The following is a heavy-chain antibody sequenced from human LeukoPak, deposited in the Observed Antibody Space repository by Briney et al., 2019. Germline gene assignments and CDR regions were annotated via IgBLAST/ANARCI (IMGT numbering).Heavy chain of an antibody. CDR1: GFTFSSDS. D-gene: IGHD3-10*01. Sequence: PGGSLRLSCAASGFTFSSDSMKWVRQAPGEGVEWVSHISRGSTTIFYADSVKGRFTISRDDAKNSLFLQMNSLSNEDTAVYDCSGAGFGESSKPWGQGTLVIVSS. CDR3: SGAGFGESSKP. CDR2: ISRGSTTI. V-gene: IGHV3-48*02. J-gene: IGHJ5*02.